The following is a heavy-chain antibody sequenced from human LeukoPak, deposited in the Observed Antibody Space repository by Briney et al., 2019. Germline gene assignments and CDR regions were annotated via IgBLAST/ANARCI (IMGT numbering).Heavy chain of an antibody. Sequence: GGSLRLSCAASGFTFSSYAMHWVRQAPGKGLEWVAVISYDGSNKYYADSVKGRFTISRDNSKNTLYLQMNSLRAEDTAVYYCARDGGLKGIAAAGTGIDYWGQGTLVTVSS. CDR1: GFTFSSYA. V-gene: IGHV3-30-3*01. D-gene: IGHD6-13*01. CDR3: ARDGGLKGIAAAGTGIDY. CDR2: ISYDGSNK. J-gene: IGHJ4*02.